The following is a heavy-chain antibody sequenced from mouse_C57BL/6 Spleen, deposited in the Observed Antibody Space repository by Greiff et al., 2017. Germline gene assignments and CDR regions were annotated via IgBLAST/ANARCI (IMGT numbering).Heavy chain of an antibody. Sequence: VQLKQSGPGLAKPSQTLSLTCSVTGYSITSDYWNWIRKFPGNKLEYMGYISYSGSTYYNPSLKSRISITRDTSKNQYYLQLNSVTTEDTATYYCARYRITTVVGNFDVWGTGTTVTVSS. V-gene: IGHV3-8*01. J-gene: IGHJ1*03. CDR3: ARYRITTVVGNFDV. CDR2: ISYSGST. D-gene: IGHD1-1*01. CDR1: GYSITSDY.